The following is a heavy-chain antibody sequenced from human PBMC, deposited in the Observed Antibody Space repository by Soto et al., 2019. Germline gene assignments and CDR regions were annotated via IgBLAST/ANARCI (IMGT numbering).Heavy chain of an antibody. D-gene: IGHD1-1*01. J-gene: IGHJ3*01. CDR3: ARHDHGSYTINGFDV. V-gene: IGHV4-39*01. Sequence: PSETLSLTCTVSGDSINTSGHLWGWIRQPQGKGLEWIGTISYGGTTFYTPSLKTRITISVDSSKNQFSLSLVSVTAADTAIYYCARHDHGSYTINGFDVWGQGTMVTVSS. CDR2: ISYGGTT. CDR1: GDSINTSGHL.